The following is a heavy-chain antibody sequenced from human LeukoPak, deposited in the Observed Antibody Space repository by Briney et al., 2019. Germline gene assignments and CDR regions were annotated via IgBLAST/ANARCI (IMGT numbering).Heavy chain of an antibody. CDR3: ARGRAAMVNY. Sequence: SETLSLTCAVYGGSFSGYYWSWIRQPPGKGLEWIGEINHSGSTNYNPSLKSRVTISVDTSKNQFSLKLSSVTAADTAVYYCARGRAAMVNYWGQGTLVTVSS. V-gene: IGHV4-34*01. J-gene: IGHJ4*02. CDR1: GGSFSGYY. CDR2: INHSGST. D-gene: IGHD5-18*01.